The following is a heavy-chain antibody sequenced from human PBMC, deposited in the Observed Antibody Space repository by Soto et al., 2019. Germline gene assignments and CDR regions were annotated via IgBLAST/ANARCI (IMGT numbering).Heavy chain of an antibody. Sequence: QEQLVQSGAEVKKPGASVVISCKTSGYTFSDYNIFWVRQAPGQGLECVGVINPSGGGAGYAPSFHGRVTITREASTRTVYMELSSLKSEDTAGYYCATGRALTVLAYYYNGRDVWGQGTTVTVSS. D-gene: IGHD7-27*01. CDR1: GYTFSDYN. CDR3: ATGRALTVLAYYYNGRDV. CDR2: INPSGGGA. V-gene: IGHV1-46*01. J-gene: IGHJ6*02.